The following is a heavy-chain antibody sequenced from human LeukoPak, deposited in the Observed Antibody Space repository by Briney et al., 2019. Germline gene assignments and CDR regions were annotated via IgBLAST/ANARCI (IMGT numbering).Heavy chain of an antibody. D-gene: IGHD3-10*01. J-gene: IGHJ6*03. V-gene: IGHV4-4*02. CDR2: IYHSGST. Sequence: SETLSLTCDVSGGSISSSKWWSWVRQPPGKGLEWIGEIYHSGSTNYNPSLKSRVTISVDKSKNQFSLKLSSVTAADTAVYYCARDRLQITMVRGVMGDYYYYYMYVWGKGTTVTVSS. CDR1: GGSISSSKW. CDR3: ARDRLQITMVRGVMGDYYYYYMYV.